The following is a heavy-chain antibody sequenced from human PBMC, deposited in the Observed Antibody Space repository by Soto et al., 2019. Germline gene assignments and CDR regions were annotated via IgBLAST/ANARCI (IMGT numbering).Heavy chain of an antibody. D-gene: IGHD2-15*01. V-gene: IGHV3-23*01. CDR3: AKTAGDCSGGSCYSQGFDI. CDR1: GFTFSSYA. CDR2: ISGSGVRT. J-gene: IGHJ3*02. Sequence: EVQLLESGGGLVQPGGSLRLSCAASGFTFSSYAMSWVRQVPGKGLEWVSTISGSGVRTYYADSVKGRFTISRDNSKNTLYVEMNSLRAEDTAVYYCAKTAGDCSGGSCYSQGFDIWGQGTVVTVSS.